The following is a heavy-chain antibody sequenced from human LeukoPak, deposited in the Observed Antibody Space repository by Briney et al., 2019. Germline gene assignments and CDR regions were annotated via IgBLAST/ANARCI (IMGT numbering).Heavy chain of an antibody. CDR2: ISSSSSTI. D-gene: IGHD3-3*01. Sequence: GGSLRLSCAASGFTFSSYSMNWVRQAPGKGLEWVSYISSSSSTIYYADSVKGRFTISRDNAKNSLYLQMNSLRAEDTAVYYCARGWSGTEWLLPHIWGQGTMVTVSS. V-gene: IGHV3-48*01. J-gene: IGHJ3*02. CDR1: GFTFSSYS. CDR3: ARGWSGTEWLLPHI.